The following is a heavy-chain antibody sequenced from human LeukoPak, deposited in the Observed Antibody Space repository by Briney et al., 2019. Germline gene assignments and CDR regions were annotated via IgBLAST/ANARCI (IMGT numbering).Heavy chain of an antibody. CDR2: IYSDGST. Sequence: SETLSLTCTVSGGSISYYYWSWIRQPAGKGLEWIGRIYSDGSTNYNPSLKSRVTMSLDTSKNQFSLRLNSVTAADTAVYYCARGVTSGYYTKKTRFDYWGQGTLVTVSS. CDR3: ARGVTSGYYTKKTRFDY. J-gene: IGHJ4*02. CDR1: GGSISYYY. D-gene: IGHD3-22*01. V-gene: IGHV4-4*07.